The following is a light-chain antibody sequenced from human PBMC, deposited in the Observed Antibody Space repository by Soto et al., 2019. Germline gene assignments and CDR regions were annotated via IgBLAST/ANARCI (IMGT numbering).Light chain of an antibody. CDR2: LNSDGSH. V-gene: IGLV4-69*01. J-gene: IGLJ2*01. CDR3: QTWGTGIQV. Sequence: QSVLTQSPSASASLGASVKLTCTLSRGHSSYAIAWHQQRPEKGPRYLMKLNSDGSHSKGDGIPDRFSGSSSGAERYLTISSLQSEDEAEYYCQTWGTGIQVFGGGTKVTVL. CDR1: RGHSSYA.